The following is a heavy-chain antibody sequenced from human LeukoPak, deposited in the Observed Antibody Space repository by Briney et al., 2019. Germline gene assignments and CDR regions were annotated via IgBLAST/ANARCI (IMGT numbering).Heavy chain of an antibody. J-gene: IGHJ5*02. CDR3: ATTAIFGVVIGPSNWFDP. CDR1: GGSISSSSYY. CDR2: IYYSGST. Sequence: SETLSLTCTVSGGSISSSSYYWGWIRQPPGKGLEWIGSIYYSGSTYYNPSLKRRVTISVDTSKNQFSLKLSSVTAADTAVYYCATTAIFGVVIGPSNWFDPWGQGTLVTVSS. V-gene: IGHV4-39*01. D-gene: IGHD3-3*01.